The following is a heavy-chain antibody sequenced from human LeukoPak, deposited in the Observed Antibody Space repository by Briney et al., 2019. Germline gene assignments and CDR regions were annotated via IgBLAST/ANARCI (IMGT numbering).Heavy chain of an antibody. V-gene: IGHV3-23*01. J-gene: IGHJ6*02. CDR3: AKVPYSDYGSGRPPFMDV. D-gene: IGHD3-10*01. Sequence: GGSLRLSCAASGFSFSNYAMSWVRQAPGEGLEWVSPISYTGSDTYYADSVEGRFTISRDNSMNTLYLQMTSLRAEDTAIYYCAKVPYSDYGSGRPPFMDVWGQGTTVAVSS. CDR1: GFSFSNYA. CDR2: ISYTGSDT.